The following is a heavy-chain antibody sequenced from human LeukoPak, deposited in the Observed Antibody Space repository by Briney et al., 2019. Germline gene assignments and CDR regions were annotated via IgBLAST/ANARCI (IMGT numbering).Heavy chain of an antibody. V-gene: IGHV3-11*01. CDR1: GFTFSDCY. J-gene: IGHJ3*02. CDR3: ASNSGYGLNDAFDI. D-gene: IGHD3-22*01. Sequence: GGSLRLSCAAAGFTFSDCYMNWIRQAPGKGLEWVSYISSSGSTTYYADSVQGRFTISRDNAKNSLYLQMDSLRAEDTAVYYCASNSGYGLNDAFDIWGQGTMVTVSS. CDR2: ISSSGSTT.